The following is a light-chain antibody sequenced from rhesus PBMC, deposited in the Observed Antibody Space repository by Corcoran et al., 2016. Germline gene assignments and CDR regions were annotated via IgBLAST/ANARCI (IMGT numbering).Light chain of an antibody. CDR3: QHNYGTPPWT. Sequence: DIQMTQSPSSLSASVGDRVTITCRTSENVNNYLNWYQQKPGKAPKLLIYKASTLQSGVPSRFSGSGSGTDYTFTISRLQSEDVATYYCQHNYGTPPWTFGQGTKVEIK. CDR1: ENVNNY. V-gene: IGKV1-74*01. CDR2: KAS. J-gene: IGKJ1*01.